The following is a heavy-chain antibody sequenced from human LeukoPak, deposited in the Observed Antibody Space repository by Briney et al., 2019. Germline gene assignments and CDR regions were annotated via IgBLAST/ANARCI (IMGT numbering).Heavy chain of an antibody. V-gene: IGHV3-48*03. CDR1: GFTFSSYE. J-gene: IGHJ3*02. Sequence: GGSLRLSCAASGFTFSSYEMNWVRQAPGKGLEWVSYISSSGSTIYYADSVKGRFTISRDNAKNSLYLQMNSLRAEDTAVSYCASGGGHDAFDIWGQGTMVTVSS. CDR3: ASGGGHDAFDI. D-gene: IGHD1-26*01. CDR2: ISSSGSTI.